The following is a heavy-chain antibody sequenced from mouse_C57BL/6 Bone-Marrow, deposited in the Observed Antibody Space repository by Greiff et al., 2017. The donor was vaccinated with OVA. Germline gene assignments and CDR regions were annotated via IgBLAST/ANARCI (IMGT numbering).Heavy chain of an antibody. CDR2: INPNYGTT. Sequence: EVQLQQSGPELVKPGASVKISCKASGYSFTDYNMNWVQQRNGKSLEWIGVINPNYGTTSYNQKFKGKATLTVDQSSSTAYMQLNSLTSEDSAVYYGAFYCDSSDRYFDVGGTGKAVTVAS. CDR3: AFYCDSSDRYFDV. V-gene: IGHV1-39*01. CDR1: GYSFTDYN. J-gene: IGHJ1*03. D-gene: IGHD1-1*01.